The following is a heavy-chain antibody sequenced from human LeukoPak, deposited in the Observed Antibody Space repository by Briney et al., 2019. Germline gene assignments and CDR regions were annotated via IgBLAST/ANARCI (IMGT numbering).Heavy chain of an antibody. CDR1: GGSISSYY. V-gene: IGHV4-34*01. CDR2: INHIGST. CDR3: ARSGTYDYSSTHDY. Sequence: SETLSLTSTVSGGSISSYYWSWIRQPPGKGLQWIGEINHIGSTTYNPSFQSRVTILIDTSKNQFSLRLNSLTAADTAVYFCARSGTYDYSSTHDYWGQGTLITVSS. D-gene: IGHD6-19*01. J-gene: IGHJ4*02.